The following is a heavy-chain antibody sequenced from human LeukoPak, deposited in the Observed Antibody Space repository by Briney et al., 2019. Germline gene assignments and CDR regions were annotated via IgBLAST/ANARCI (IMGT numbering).Heavy chain of an antibody. CDR3: AKGSRQGLYGDYVDY. V-gene: IGHV3-30-3*01. D-gene: IGHD4-17*01. CDR2: ILYDGSNK. CDR1: GFTFSSYA. Sequence: AGGSLRLSCAASGFTFSSYAMHWVRQAPGKGLEWVAVILYDGSNKYYADSVRGRFTISRDNSKKILYLQMNSLRAEDTAVYYCAKGSRQGLYGDYVDYWGQGTLVTVSS. J-gene: IGHJ4*02.